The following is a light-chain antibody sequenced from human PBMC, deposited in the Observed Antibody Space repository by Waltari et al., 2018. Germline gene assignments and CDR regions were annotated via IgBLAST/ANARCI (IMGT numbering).Light chain of an antibody. J-gene: IGKJ4*01. CDR3: QHYSNWPLT. V-gene: IGKV3-15*01. CDR1: QSVSSS. Sequence: EIVLTQSPVTLSLSPGERAPLSCRASQSVSSSLAWYQQKPGQTPRLLIYGASSRATGIPDRFSGSGSGTDFTITISSLESEDFAVYYCQHYSNWPLTFGGGTKVEIK. CDR2: GAS.